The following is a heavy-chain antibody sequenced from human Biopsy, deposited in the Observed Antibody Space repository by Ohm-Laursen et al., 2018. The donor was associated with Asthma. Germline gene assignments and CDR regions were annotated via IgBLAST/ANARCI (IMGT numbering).Heavy chain of an antibody. J-gene: IGHJ2*01. Sequence: SVKVSCKASGGTFGNYAISWVRQAPGQGLEWMGRIDPNSGGTNYAQKFLGRVTMTRDTSVNTAFMVLSRLRSDDTAVYYCARIKIRIGAGTDRYFDLWGRGTLVTVSS. CDR2: IDPNSGGT. V-gene: IGHV1-2*06. D-gene: IGHD3-16*01. CDR1: GGTFGNYA. CDR3: ARIKIRIGAGTDRYFDL.